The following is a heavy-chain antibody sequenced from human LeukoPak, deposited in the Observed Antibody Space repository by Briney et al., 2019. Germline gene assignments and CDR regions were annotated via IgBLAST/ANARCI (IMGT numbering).Heavy chain of an antibody. V-gene: IGHV4-61*02. J-gene: IGHJ4*02. CDR3: AGRYLPKTVTTFDY. CDR2: IYTSGST. Sequence: SETLSLTCTVSGASISDGDYYWSWIRQPAGRGLERIGRIYTSGSTNYNPSLESRVSISVDTSRNHFSLTLTSVTAADTAVYFCAGRYLPKTVTTFDYWGQGTLVTVSS. D-gene: IGHD4-17*01. CDR1: GASISDGDYY.